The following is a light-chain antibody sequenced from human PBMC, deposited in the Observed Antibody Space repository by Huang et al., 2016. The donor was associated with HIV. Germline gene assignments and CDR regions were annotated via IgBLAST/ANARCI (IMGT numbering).Light chain of an antibody. CDR3: QQYNSWPPLFT. CDR1: QSVSTN. CDR2: GAS. V-gene: IGKV3-15*01. Sequence: EVLLTQSPATLSVSPGERATLSCRASQSVSTNLDWYQRKPGQAPMLLIYGASTRDTGVPARFIGSGSGTEFTLNISSLQSEDSAVYYCQQYNSWPPLFTFGPGTKVYIK. J-gene: IGKJ3*01.